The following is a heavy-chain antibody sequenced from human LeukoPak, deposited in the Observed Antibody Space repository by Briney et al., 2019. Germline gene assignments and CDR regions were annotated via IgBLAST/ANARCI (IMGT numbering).Heavy chain of an antibody. V-gene: IGHV3-48*03. D-gene: IGHD6-19*01. J-gene: IGHJ4*02. CDR2: ISSSGSTI. CDR1: GFTFSSYE. Sequence: GGSLRLSCVASGFTFSSYEMNWVRQAPGKGLEWVSYISSSGSTIYYADSVKGRFTISRDNAKNSLYLQMNSLRAEDTAVYYCARDQFDSSGWFDYWGQGTLVTVSS. CDR3: ARDQFDSSGWFDY.